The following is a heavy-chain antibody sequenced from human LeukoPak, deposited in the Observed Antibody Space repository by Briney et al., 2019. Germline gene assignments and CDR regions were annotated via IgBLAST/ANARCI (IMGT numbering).Heavy chain of an antibody. CDR1: GFTFSSYA. D-gene: IGHD5-24*01. Sequence: PGGSLRLSCAASGFTFSSYAMHWVRQAPGKGLEYVSAISINGGSTYYANSVKGRFTISRDNSKNTLYLQMGSLRAEDMAVYYCARERPASRDGYNALEHWGQETLATVSS. J-gene: IGHJ1*01. V-gene: IGHV3-64*01. CDR2: ISINGGST. CDR3: ARERPASRDGYNALEH.